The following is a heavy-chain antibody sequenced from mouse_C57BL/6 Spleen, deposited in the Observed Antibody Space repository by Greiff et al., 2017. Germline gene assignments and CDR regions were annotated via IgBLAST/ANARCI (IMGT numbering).Heavy chain of an antibody. J-gene: IGHJ2*01. CDR1: GYTFTSYG. CDR2: IYPRSGNT. Sequence: VKLQESGAELARPGASVKLSCKASGYTFTSYGISWVKQRTGQGLEWIGEIYPRSGNTYYNEKFKGKATLTADKSSSTAYMELRSLTSEDSAVYFCARRRLGEGFDYWGQGTTLTVSS. D-gene: IGHD4-1*01. V-gene: IGHV1-81*01. CDR3: ARRRLGEGFDY.